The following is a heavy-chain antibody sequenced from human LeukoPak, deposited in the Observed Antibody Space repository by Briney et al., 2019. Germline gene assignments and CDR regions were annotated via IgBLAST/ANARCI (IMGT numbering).Heavy chain of an antibody. D-gene: IGHD3-10*01. Sequence: PGGSLRLSCAASGFTFSSYAMSWVRRAPGKGLEWVSAISGSGGSTYYADSVKGRFTISRDNSKNTLYLQMNSLRAEDTAVYYCAKDYYGSGTRLPPFDYWGQGTLVTVSS. CDR3: AKDYYGSGTRLPPFDY. V-gene: IGHV3-23*01. J-gene: IGHJ4*02. CDR2: ISGSGGST. CDR1: GFTFSSYA.